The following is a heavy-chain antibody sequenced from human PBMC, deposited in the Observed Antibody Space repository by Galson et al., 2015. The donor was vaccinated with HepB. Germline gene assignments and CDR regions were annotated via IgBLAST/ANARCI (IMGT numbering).Heavy chain of an antibody. CDR1: GDTFDSYT. CDR3: ARGSKSHTVTTPFDY. CDR2: IIPIIGTP. J-gene: IGHJ4*02. Sequence: SVKVSCKASGDTFDSYTFSWVRQAPGQGLEWMGRIIPIIGTPNYAQKYQGRVTITADKSTNTAYMEVSSLRSEDTAMYYCARGSKSHTVTTPFDYWGQGTLVTVSS. D-gene: IGHD4-17*01. V-gene: IGHV1-69*08.